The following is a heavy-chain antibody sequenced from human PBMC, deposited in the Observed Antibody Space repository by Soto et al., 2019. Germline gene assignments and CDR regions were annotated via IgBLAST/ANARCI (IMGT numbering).Heavy chain of an antibody. J-gene: IGHJ4*02. D-gene: IGHD6-13*01. CDR2: ISGSGGNT. CDR3: AKIHSSSWTDY. V-gene: IGHV3-23*01. Sequence: GGSLRLSCAASGFTFSIYAMSWVRQAPGKGLEWVSVISGSGGNTYYADSVKGRFTISRDNSKNTLYLQMNSLRAEDTAVYYCAKIHSSSWTDYWGQGTLVTVSS. CDR1: GFTFSIYA.